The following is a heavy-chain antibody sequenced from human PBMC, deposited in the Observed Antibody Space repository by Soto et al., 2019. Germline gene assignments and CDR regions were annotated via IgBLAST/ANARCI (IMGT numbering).Heavy chain of an antibody. D-gene: IGHD2-21*01. Sequence: QVQLVESGGGVVQPGRSLRLSCAVSGFTFSSHAMHWVRQAPGKGLEWVTLISSDGSNKYYADSVKGRFTTSRDNSKNTMYRQMNSLRVEDTAVYYCARDDEGWSDCDLGYWGQGALVTVSS. V-gene: IGHV3-30-3*01. CDR1: GFTFSSHA. CDR3: ARDDEGWSDCDLGY. J-gene: IGHJ4*02. CDR2: ISSDGSNK.